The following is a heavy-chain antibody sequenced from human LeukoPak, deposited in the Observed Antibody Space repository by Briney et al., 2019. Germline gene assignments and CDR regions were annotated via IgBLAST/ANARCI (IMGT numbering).Heavy chain of an antibody. J-gene: IGHJ4*02. CDR2: IYYSGST. V-gene: IGHV4-34*01. CDR1: GGSFSGYY. D-gene: IGHD5-12*01. CDR3: ARRVATIDY. Sequence: SETLSLTCAVYGGSFSGYYWSWIRQPPGKGLEWIGSIYYSGSTYYNPSLKSRVTISVDTSKNQFSLKLSSVTAADTAVYYCARRVATIDYWGQGTLVTVSS.